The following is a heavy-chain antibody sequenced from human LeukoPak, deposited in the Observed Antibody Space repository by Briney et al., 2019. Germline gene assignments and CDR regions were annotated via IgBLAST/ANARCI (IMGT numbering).Heavy chain of an antibody. CDR3: ATLWFGELGSWFDP. Sequence: SETLSLTCAVSGGSISSSNWWSWVRQPPGKGLEWIGEIYHSGSTNYNPSLKSRVTISVDKSKNQFSLKLCSVTAADTAVYYCATLWFGELGSWFDPWGQGTLVTVSS. CDR2: IYHSGST. V-gene: IGHV4-4*02. D-gene: IGHD3-10*01. CDR1: GGSISSSNW. J-gene: IGHJ5*02.